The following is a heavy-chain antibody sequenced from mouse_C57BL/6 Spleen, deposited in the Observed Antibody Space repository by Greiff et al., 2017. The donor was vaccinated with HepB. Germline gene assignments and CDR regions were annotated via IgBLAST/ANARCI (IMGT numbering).Heavy chain of an antibody. J-gene: IGHJ1*03. D-gene: IGHD2-3*01. Sequence: QVQLQQSGPGLVQPSQSLSITCTVSGLSLTSYGVHWVRQSPGKGLEWLGVIWSGGSTDYNAAFISRLSISKDNSKSPVFFKMNSLQADETARYYCARDYDGYYNWYFDVWGTGTTVTVSS. CDR1: GLSLTSYG. CDR3: ARDYDGYYNWYFDV. V-gene: IGHV2-2*01. CDR2: IWSGGST.